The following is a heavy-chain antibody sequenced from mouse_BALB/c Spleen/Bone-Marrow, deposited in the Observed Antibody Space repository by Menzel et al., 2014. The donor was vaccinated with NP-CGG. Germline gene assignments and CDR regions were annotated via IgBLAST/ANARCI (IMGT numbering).Heavy chain of an antibody. CDR2: ISSGGLYT. D-gene: IGHD2-1*01. V-gene: IGHV5-6-4*01. CDR3: TRDYGNYAWFAY. J-gene: IGHJ3*01. CDR1: GFTFSSYT. Sequence: EVKLMESGGGLVKPGGSLKLSCAASGFTFSSYTMSWVRQTPEKRLEWVATISSGGLYTYYPDSVKGRFTISRDNAKSTLYLQMSSLKSEDTAMYYCTRDYGNYAWFAYWGQGTLVTVSA.